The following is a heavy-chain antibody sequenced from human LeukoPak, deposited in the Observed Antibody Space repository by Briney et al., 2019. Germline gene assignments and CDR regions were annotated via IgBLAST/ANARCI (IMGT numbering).Heavy chain of an antibody. J-gene: IGHJ4*02. D-gene: IGHD1-20*01. CDR3: VAYNWNYPDY. V-gene: IGHV3-74*01. Sequence: GGSLRLSCAASGFSFSSYYMYWVRQAPEKGLVWVSRIRTDGNTAYADSVKGRFTISRDNAKNTLYLQMNSLRAEDTAAYYCVAYNWNYPDYWGQGTLVTVSS. CDR1: GFSFSSYY. CDR2: IRTDGNT.